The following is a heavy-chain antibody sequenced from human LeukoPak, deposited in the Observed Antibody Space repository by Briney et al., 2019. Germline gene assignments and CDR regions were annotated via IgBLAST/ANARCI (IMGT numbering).Heavy chain of an antibody. Sequence: GGSLRLSCAASGFTFSSYAMNWVRLAPGKGLEWVSAIGGSGRSTYYADSVKGRFTISRDNAKNSLYLQMNSLRAEDTAVYYCARVGYSGYYFDYWGQGTLVTVSS. D-gene: IGHD5-12*01. CDR2: IGGSGRST. J-gene: IGHJ4*02. CDR3: ARVGYSGYYFDY. V-gene: IGHV3-23*01. CDR1: GFTFSSYA.